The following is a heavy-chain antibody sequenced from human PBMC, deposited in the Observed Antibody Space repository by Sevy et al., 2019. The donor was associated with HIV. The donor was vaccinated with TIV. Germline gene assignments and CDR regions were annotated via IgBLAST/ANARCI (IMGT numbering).Heavy chain of an antibody. V-gene: IGHV3-9*01. CDR3: AKGVGSGDGLYYFDY. CDR2: ISWNSGSI. D-gene: IGHD2-21*01. Sequence: GGYLRLSCAASGFTFDDYAMHWVRQAPGKGLEWVSGISWNSGSIGYADSVKGRFTISRDNAKNSLYLQMNSLRAEDTALYYCAKGVGSGDGLYYFDYWGQGTLVTVSS. CDR1: GFTFDDYA. J-gene: IGHJ4*02.